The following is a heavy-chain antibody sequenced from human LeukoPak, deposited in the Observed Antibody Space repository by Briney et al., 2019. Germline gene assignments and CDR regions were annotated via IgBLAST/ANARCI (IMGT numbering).Heavy chain of an antibody. V-gene: IGHV4-38-2*01. D-gene: IGHD6-19*01. J-gene: IGHJ4*02. Sequence: PSETLSLTCAVSGFSISSGYYWGWIRQPPGKGLEWIGSTHQSASSYYNPSLKSRLTISVDTSKNQFSLRLSSVTAADTAVYWCARSSSGWSRYDYWGQGTLVSVSS. CDR3: ARSSSGWSRYDY. CDR2: THQSASS. CDR1: GFSISSGYY.